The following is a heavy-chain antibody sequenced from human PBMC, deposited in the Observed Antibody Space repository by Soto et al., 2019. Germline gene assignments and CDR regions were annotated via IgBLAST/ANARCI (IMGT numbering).Heavy chain of an antibody. J-gene: IGHJ5*02. Sequence: QVHLVESGGGVVQPGRSLRLSCAASGFTFSSFALHWVRQAPGEGLEWVALISDDGRIENYADSVKGRFIISRDNSKNTVYMQMDSLRIEDTGVYYCARDGLPDNFMSGGDWFEPWGQVNQGSVSS. CDR1: GFTFSSFA. D-gene: IGHD3-3*01. CDR2: ISDDGRIE. V-gene: IGHV3-30-3*01. CDR3: ARDGLPDNFMSGGDWFEP.